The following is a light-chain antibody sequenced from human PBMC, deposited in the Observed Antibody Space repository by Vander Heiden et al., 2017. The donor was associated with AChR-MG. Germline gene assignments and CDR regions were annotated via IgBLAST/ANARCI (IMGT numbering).Light chain of an antibody. CDR2: AAS. J-gene: IGKJ3*01. CDR1: QNISSY. V-gene: IGKV1-39*01. CDR3: QQSYSTPEST. Sequence: DIQMTQSPSSLSASVGDRVTITCRASQNISSYLNWYQQKPGKAPKLLIYAASSLQSGVPSRFSGSGSGTDFTLTISSLQPEDFATYYCQQSYSTPESTFGHGTKVDIQ.